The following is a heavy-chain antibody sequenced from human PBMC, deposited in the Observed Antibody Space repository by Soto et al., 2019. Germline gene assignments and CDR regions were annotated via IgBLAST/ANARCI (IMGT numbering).Heavy chain of an antibody. D-gene: IGHD2-2*01. V-gene: IGHV1-3*01. CDR1: GYTFTSYA. CDR2: INAGNGNT. CDR3: ARGIVVPAARHFDY. Sequence: QVQLVQSGAEVKKPGASVKVSCKASGYTFTSYAMHWVRQAPGQRLEWMGWINAGNGNTKYSQKFQGRVTITRDTSGSTPYMELSSLRSEDTAVYYCARGIVVPAARHFDYWGQGTLVTVSS. J-gene: IGHJ4*02.